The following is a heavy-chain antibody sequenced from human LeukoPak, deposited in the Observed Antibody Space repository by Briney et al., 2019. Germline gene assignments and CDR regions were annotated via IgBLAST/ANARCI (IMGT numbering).Heavy chain of an antibody. CDR3: VRKRWDYGDYRRDAFDI. CDR2: INPSGGST. J-gene: IGHJ3*02. V-gene: IGHV1-46*01. Sequence: ASVKVSCKASGYTFTSYYMHWVRQAPGQGLEWMGIINPSGGSTSYAQKFQGRVTMTRDTSTSTVYMELSSLRSEDTAVYYCVRKRWDYGDYRRDAFDIWGQGTMVTVSS. D-gene: IGHD4-17*01. CDR1: GYTFTSYY.